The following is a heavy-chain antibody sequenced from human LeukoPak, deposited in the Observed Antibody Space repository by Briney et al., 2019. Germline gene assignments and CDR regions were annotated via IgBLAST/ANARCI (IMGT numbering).Heavy chain of an antibody. CDR1: GYTFTSYD. Sequence: ASVKVSCKASGYTFTSYDINWVRQATGQGLEWMGWMNPNSGNTGYAQKLQGRVTMTRNTSISTAYMELSSLRSEDTAVYYCARGFGLLWFGELLYYFDYWGQGTLVTVSS. CDR3: ARGFGLLWFGELLYYFDY. D-gene: IGHD3-10*01. V-gene: IGHV1-8*01. J-gene: IGHJ4*02. CDR2: MNPNSGNT.